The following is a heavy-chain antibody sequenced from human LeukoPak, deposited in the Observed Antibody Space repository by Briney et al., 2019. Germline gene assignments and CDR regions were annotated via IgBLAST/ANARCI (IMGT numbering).Heavy chain of an antibody. CDR2: ISSSGSTI. Sequence: MAGGSLRLSCAASGFTFSDYYMSWIRQAPGKGLEWVSYISSSGSTIYYADSVKGRFTISRDNAKNSLYLQMNSLRAEDTAVYYCAREPDYGDRYFDYWGQGTLVTVSS. CDR1: GFTFSDYY. D-gene: IGHD4-17*01. V-gene: IGHV3-11*01. CDR3: AREPDYGDRYFDY. J-gene: IGHJ4*02.